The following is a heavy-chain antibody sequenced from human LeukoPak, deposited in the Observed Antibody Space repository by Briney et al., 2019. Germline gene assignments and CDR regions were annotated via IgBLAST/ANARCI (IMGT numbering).Heavy chain of an antibody. J-gene: IGHJ3*02. D-gene: IGHD1-1*01. Sequence: GESLRLSCAASGFDFSSFAISWVRQAPGKGLEWVSMIYSDGSIFHADSVKGRFTMSRDNSRNTLDLQMNSLRVEDTAVYFCARDRRRLRGMNGDGDAFDIWGQGTMVTVSS. CDR2: IYSDGSI. CDR1: GFDFSSFA. CDR3: ARDRRRLRGMNGDGDAFDI. V-gene: IGHV3-53*01.